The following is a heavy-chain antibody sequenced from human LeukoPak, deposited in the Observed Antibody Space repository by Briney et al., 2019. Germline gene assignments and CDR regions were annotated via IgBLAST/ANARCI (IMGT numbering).Heavy chain of an antibody. CDR1: GGTFSSYA. V-gene: IGHV1-46*01. D-gene: IGHD2-15*01. J-gene: IGHJ4*02. CDR2: INLSGGTT. CDR3: ARGYCNGGSCYSFYY. Sequence: ASVTVSCKASGGTFSSYAISWVRQAPGQGLEWMGVINLSGGTTLYAQKFQGRVTMTRDTSTSTVYMELSSLRSEDTAVYYCARGYCNGGSCYSFYYWGQGTLVTVPS.